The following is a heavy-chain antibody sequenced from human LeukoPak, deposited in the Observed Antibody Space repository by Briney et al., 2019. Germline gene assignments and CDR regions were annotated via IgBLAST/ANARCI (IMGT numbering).Heavy chain of an antibody. CDR1: GYRFTSEW. Sequence: GESLKISCKVSGYRFTSEWIGWVRQTPDKGLEWMGVIYPADFTTIYSPTFEGQVSISADRSLNTAYLQWTSLKASDTAMYYCARHPTGPRTFDYWGQGTLVTVSS. D-gene: IGHD1-1*01. CDR3: ARHPTGPRTFDY. V-gene: IGHV5-51*01. J-gene: IGHJ4*02. CDR2: IYPADFTT.